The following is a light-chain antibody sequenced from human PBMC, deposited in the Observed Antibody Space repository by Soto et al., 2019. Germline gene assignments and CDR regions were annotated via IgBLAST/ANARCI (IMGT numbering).Light chain of an antibody. Sequence: EIVLTQSPGTLSLSPGERVTLSCRASQRVNYNALAWFLQKPGQAPRLLIHATSAMAAGIPDRFSGSGSGTDFTLAISRLEHEDFVVYYCLQHVSSGYTFGQGTKLEIK. J-gene: IGKJ2*01. CDR1: QRVNYNA. CDR2: ATS. V-gene: IGKV3-20*01. CDR3: LQHVSSGYT.